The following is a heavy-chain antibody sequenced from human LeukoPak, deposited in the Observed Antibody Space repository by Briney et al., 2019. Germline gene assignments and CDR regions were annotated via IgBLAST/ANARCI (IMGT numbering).Heavy chain of an antibody. CDR1: GDTFTSYY. CDR2: INPSGGIT. D-gene: IGHD6-6*01. CDR3: ARALVTAARQNWFDP. V-gene: IGHV1-46*01. Sequence: ASVKVSCKASGDTFTSYYMHWVRQAPGQGLEWMGMINPSGGITSDAQKFQGRVTMTRDTSTSTVYMELSSLKSEDTAVYYCARALVTAARQNWFDPWGQGTLVTVSS. J-gene: IGHJ5*02.